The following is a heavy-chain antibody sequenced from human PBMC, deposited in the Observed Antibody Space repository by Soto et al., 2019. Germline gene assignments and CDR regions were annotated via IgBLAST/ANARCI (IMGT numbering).Heavy chain of an antibody. CDR2: ITGSGDVV. CDR1: GFTFKKYA. CDR3: AKGGETDDYLDF. V-gene: IGHV3-23*04. D-gene: IGHD5-12*01. Sequence: QLVESGGGLVQPGGSLRLSCAASGFTFKKYAMSWVRQARGKGLEWVATITGSGDVVHYGGSVKVRFTISSDVSRSTVYLHMSRLESEDTALYYCAKGGETDDYLDFWGQGTLVHVSS. J-gene: IGHJ4*02.